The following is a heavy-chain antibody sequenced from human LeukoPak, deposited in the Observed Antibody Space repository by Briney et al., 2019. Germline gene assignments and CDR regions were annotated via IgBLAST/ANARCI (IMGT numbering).Heavy chain of an antibody. V-gene: IGHV6-1*01. Sequence: SQTLSLTCAISGDSVSSSSAAWNCIRQSPSRGLECLGRTYYRSKWYNDYAVSVKSRIIINPDTSKNQFSLQLNSVTPEDTAVYYCARDRDYGDYSFDYWGQGTLVTVSS. CDR3: ARDRDYGDYSFDY. D-gene: IGHD4-17*01. CDR2: TYYRSKWYN. CDR1: GDSVSSSSAA. J-gene: IGHJ4*02.